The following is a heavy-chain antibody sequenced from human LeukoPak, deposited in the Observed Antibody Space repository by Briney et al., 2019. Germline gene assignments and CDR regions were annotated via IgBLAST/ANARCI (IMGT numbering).Heavy chain of an antibody. CDR1: GFTFSSYW. CDR3: ASLYFDWLLPYDAFDI. V-gene: IGHV3-74*01. J-gene: IGHJ3*02. D-gene: IGHD3-9*01. Sequence: GGSLRLSCAASGFTFSSYWMHWVRQAPGKGLVWVSRINSDGSSTSYADSVKGRFTISRDNAKNTLYLQMNSLRAEDTAVYYCASLYFDWLLPYDAFDIWGQGTMVTVSS. CDR2: INSDGSST.